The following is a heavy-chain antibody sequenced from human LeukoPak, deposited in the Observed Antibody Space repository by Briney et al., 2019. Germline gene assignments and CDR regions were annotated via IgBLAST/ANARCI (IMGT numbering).Heavy chain of an antibody. CDR1: GNSISTFY. J-gene: IGHJ4*02. CDR3: ASRLSSCYAFDY. V-gene: IGHV4-59*08. Sequence: PSETLSLTCTVSGNSISTFYWSWIRQPPGKGLEWIGYISYSGTTNYNPSLESRVTISLDTSRNQFSLKLNSVTAADTALYYCASRLSSCYAFDYWGQGALVTVSS. D-gene: IGHD6-13*01. CDR2: ISYSGTT.